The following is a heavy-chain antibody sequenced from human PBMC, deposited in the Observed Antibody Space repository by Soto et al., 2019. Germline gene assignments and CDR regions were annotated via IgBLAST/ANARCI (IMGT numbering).Heavy chain of an antibody. CDR2: ISENGDRQ. Sequence: QVQLVQSGGGVVQAGNSLRLSCTASGLTFTSSSFHWVRQAPGKGLEWVAVISENGDRQYSTESVRGGFLISRDSSKNTVYRQMNSLRPEDTGVYFCARRLATTVSALGYWGQGALVTVSS. CDR1: GLTFTSSS. J-gene: IGHJ4*02. V-gene: IGHV3-30-3*01. D-gene: IGHD4-17*01. CDR3: ARRLATTVSALGY.